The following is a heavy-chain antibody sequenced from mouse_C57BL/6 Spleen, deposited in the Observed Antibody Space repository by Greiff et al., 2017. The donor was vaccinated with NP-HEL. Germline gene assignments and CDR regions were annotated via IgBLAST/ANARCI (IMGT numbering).Heavy chain of an antibody. Sequence: EVQLQQSGPELVKPGASVKISCKASGYTFTDYYMNWVKQSPGKSLEWIGDINPNNGGTSYNQKFKGKATLTVDKSSSTAYMELRSLASEDSAVYYCAKLTGTDYWGQGTTLTVSS. J-gene: IGHJ2*01. V-gene: IGHV1-26*01. CDR3: AKLTGTDY. CDR2: INPNNGGT. D-gene: IGHD4-1*01. CDR1: GYTFTDYY.